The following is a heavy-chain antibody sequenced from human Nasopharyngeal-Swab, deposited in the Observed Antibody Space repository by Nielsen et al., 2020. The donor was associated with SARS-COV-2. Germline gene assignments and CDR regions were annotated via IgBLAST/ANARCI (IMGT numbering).Heavy chain of an antibody. Sequence: ASVKVSCKASGYTFTSYYMHWVRQAPEQGLEWMGIINPSGGSTSYAQKFQGRVTMTRDTSTSTVYMELSSLRSEDTAVYYCAITMVRGYGMDVWGQGTTVTVSS. V-gene: IGHV1-46*01. CDR3: AITMVRGYGMDV. J-gene: IGHJ6*02. D-gene: IGHD3-10*01. CDR1: GYTFTSYY. CDR2: INPSGGST.